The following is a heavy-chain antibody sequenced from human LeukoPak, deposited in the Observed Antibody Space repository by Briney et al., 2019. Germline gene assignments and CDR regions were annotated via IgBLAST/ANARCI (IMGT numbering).Heavy chain of an antibody. CDR2: INTNTGNP. J-gene: IGHJ2*01. V-gene: IGHV7-4-1*02. Sequence: GASVKVSCKASGYTFTSYAMNWVRQAPGQGLEWMGWINTNTGNPTYAQGFTGRFVFSLDTSVSTAYLQISSLKADDTAVYYCARDRRRLWFGEPPLANWYFDLWGRGTLVTVSS. CDR3: ARDRRRLWFGEPPLANWYFDL. CDR1: GYTFTSYA. D-gene: IGHD3-10*01.